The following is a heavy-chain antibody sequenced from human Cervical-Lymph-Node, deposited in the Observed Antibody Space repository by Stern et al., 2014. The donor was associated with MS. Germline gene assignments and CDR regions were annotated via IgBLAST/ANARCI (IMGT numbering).Heavy chain of an antibody. V-gene: IGHV4-39*01. J-gene: IGHJ6*02. CDR1: GGSMKSRSYY. CDR2: VYYDGST. Sequence: QVQLQESGPGLVKPSGTLSLTCTISGGSMKSRSYYWVWIRQPPGKGLEWIGSVYYDGSTYYNPSLTSRVTISADTSKHQFSLQLISATAADTAVYYCARSQDIVVVSAATVEGYYYFGMDVWGQGTTVTVSS. CDR3: ARSQDIVVVSAATVEGYYYFGMDV. D-gene: IGHD2-2*01.